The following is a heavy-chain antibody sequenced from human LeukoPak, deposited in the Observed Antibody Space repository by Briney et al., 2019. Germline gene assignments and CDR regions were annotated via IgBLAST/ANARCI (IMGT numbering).Heavy chain of an antibody. J-gene: IGHJ4*02. CDR1: GFTFSSYW. Sequence: GGSLRLSCAASGFTFSSYWMSWVRQAPGKGLEWVANIKEDGSETYYVDSVKGRFTISRDNAKNSLYLQMNSLGADDTAVYYCVRGLRLFDWPHYWGQGALVTVS. CDR3: VRGLRLFDWPHY. D-gene: IGHD3-9*01. CDR2: IKEDGSET. V-gene: IGHV3-7*04.